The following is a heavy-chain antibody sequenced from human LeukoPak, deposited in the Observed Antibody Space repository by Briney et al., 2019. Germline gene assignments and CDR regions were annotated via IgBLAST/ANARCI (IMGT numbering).Heavy chain of an antibody. CDR1: GGSISSGSYY. V-gene: IGHV4-61*02. Sequence: SQTLSLTCTVSGGSISSGSYYWSWIRQPAGKGLEWIGRIYTSGATNYNPSLKSRVTISVDTSKNQFSLKLSSVTAADTAVYYCARERDYYDSSGYLLLDAFDIWGQGTMVTVSS. CDR2: IYTSGAT. CDR3: ARERDYYDSSGYLLLDAFDI. J-gene: IGHJ3*02. D-gene: IGHD3-22*01.